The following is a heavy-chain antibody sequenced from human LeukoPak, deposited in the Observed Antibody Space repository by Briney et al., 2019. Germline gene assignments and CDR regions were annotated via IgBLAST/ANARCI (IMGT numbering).Heavy chain of an antibody. CDR2: IEYSETGT. D-gene: IGHD6-13*01. CDR1: GFTLSSYE. CDR3: AKDHGSSDWYYFDY. J-gene: IGHJ4*02. V-gene: IGHV3-23*01. Sequence: GGSLRLSCTVSGFTLSSYEMSWIRQAPGQGLEWVSSIEYSETGTHYADSVKGRFTISRDNSKNTLYLQMNTLRADDTAVYYCAKDHGSSDWYYFDYWGQGTLVTVSS.